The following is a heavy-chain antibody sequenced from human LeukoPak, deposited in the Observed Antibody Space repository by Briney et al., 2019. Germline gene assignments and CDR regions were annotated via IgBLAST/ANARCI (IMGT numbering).Heavy chain of an antibody. CDR2: IYYSGST. CDR1: GGSISSSSYY. J-gene: IGHJ4*02. D-gene: IGHD3-9*01. Sequence: SETLSLTCTVSGGSISSSSYYWGWIRQPPGKVLEWIGSIYYSGSTYYNPSLKSRVTISVDTSKNQFSLKLSSVTAADTAVFFWQRTSYDILTGYYNVDYWGQRTLVTVSS. CDR3: QRTSYDILTGYYNVDY. V-gene: IGHV4-39*01.